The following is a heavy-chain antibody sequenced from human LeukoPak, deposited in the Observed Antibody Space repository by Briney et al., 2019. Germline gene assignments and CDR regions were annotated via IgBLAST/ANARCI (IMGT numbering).Heavy chain of an antibody. CDR1: GGSISSGGYS. D-gene: IGHD4-17*01. J-gene: IGHJ4*02. CDR3: ASKDYGDYHFDY. Sequence: SETLSLTCAVSGGSISSGGYSWSWIRQPPGKAMEFIAYIYYTGNTYFNPSLKSRVTISVDTSKNQFSLKLSSVTAADTAVYYCASKDYGDYHFDYWGQGTLVTVSS. CDR2: IYYTGNT. V-gene: IGHV4-30-4*07.